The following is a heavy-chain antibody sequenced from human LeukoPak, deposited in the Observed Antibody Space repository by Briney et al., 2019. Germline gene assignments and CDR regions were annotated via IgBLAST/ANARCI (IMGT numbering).Heavy chain of an antibody. J-gene: IGHJ3*02. V-gene: IGHV3-43*01. CDR2: ITWDGSGT. CDR1: GFTFDDFT. Sequence: GGSLRLSCAASGFTFDDFTLHWIRQTPEKGLEWVSLITWDGSGTYYADSVRGRFTISRDNTKNSLFLQMNSLRAEDMALYYCAKGVSPYCGGDCLDIWGQGTMVTVSS. D-gene: IGHD2-21*01. CDR3: AKGVSPYCGGDCLDI.